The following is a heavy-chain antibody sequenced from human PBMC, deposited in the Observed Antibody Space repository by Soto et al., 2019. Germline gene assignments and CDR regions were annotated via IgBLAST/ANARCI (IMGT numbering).Heavy chain of an antibody. CDR2: ISGSGGST. CDR1: GFTFSSYA. D-gene: IGHD3-3*01. J-gene: IGHJ6*03. Sequence: EVQLLESGGGLVQPGGSLRLSCAASGFTFSSYAMRWVRQAPGKGLEWVSAISGSGGSTYYADSVKGRFTISRDNSKNTLYLQMNSLRAEDTAVYYCAKAGGEAIFGVVIHYYYYYMDVWGKGTTVTVSS. CDR3: AKAGGEAIFGVVIHYYYYYMDV. V-gene: IGHV3-23*01.